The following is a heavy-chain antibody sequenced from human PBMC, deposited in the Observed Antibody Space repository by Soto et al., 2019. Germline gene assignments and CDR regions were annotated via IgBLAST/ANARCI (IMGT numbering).Heavy chain of an antibody. CDR2: ISSSSSYI. D-gene: IGHD6-13*01. CDR1: GFTFSSYS. V-gene: IGHV3-21*01. J-gene: IGHJ4*02. CDR3: ARIKAAAGTGPLDY. Sequence: PGGSLRLSCAASGFTFSSYSMNWVRQAPGKGLEWVSSISSSSSYIYYADSVKGRFTISRDNAKNSLYLQMNSLRAEDTAVYYCARIKAAAGTGPLDYWGQGTLDTVSS.